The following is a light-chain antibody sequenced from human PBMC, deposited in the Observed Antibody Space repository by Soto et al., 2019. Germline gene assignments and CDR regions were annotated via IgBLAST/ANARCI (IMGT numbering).Light chain of an antibody. V-gene: IGLV1-44*01. CDR2: SND. Sequence: QSVLTQAPSASGTPGQSVTISCSGSSSNIGSNTVNWYQQLPGTAPKLLIYSNDQRPSGVPDRFSGSKSGTSASLAISGLQSEDEADYYCAAWDDSLNDAVFGGGTQLTVL. J-gene: IGLJ7*01. CDR3: AAWDDSLNDAV. CDR1: SSNIGSNT.